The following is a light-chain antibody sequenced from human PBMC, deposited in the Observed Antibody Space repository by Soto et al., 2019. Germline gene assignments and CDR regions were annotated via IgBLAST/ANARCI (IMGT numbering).Light chain of an antibody. CDR1: QSVSRH. Sequence: EIVVTQSPATLSVSPGEWATLSCRTSQSVSRHVAWYQQKPGQAPRLLIHGASTRATAIPARFSGSGSGTEFTLTIISLQSEDLAVYHCQQYNNWPGWTFGQGTKVEIK. CDR2: GAS. CDR3: QQYNNWPGWT. V-gene: IGKV3-15*01. J-gene: IGKJ1*01.